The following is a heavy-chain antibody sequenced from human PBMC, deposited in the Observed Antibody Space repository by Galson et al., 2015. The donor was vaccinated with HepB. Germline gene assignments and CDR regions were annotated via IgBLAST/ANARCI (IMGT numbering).Heavy chain of an antibody. CDR2: IKSKTDGGTT. Sequence: SLRLSCAASGFTFSNAWMSWVRQAPGKGLEWVGRIKSKTDGGTTDYAAPVKGRFTISRDDSKNTLYLQMNSLKTEDTAVYYCTTPTPSTRWRFFGYAFDIWGQGTMVTVSS. CDR3: TTPTPSTRWRFFGYAFDI. J-gene: IGHJ3*02. V-gene: IGHV3-15*01. CDR1: GFTFSNAW. D-gene: IGHD4-23*01.